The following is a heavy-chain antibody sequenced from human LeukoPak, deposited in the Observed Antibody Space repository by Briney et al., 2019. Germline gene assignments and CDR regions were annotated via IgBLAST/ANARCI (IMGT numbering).Heavy chain of an antibody. D-gene: IGHD3-16*02. CDR2: ITSSSSYI. CDR1: GFTFSDYS. CDR3: ARHRTASDY. V-gene: IGHV3-21*01. J-gene: IGHJ4*02. Sequence: GGSLRPSCAASGFTFSDYSMTWVRQAPGKGLEWVSSITSSSSYIYYADSVKGRFAISRDNAKNSLYLQMNSLRAEDTAVYYCARHRTASDYWGQGTLVTVSS.